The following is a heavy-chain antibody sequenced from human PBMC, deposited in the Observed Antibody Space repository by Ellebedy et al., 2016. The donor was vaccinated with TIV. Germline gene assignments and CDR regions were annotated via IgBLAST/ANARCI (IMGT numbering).Heavy chain of an antibody. V-gene: IGHV3-53*01. CDR2: IYSGGRT. CDR1: GFTVSNNY. J-gene: IGHJ4*02. D-gene: IGHD4-17*01. Sequence: GESLKISXAASGFTVSNNYMTCVRQAPGKGLEWVSLIYSGGRTYYADSVKGRFTISRDNSKNTLYLQMNSLRAEDTAVYYCAQRKGDGDYVYYFDSWGQGTLVTVSS. CDR3: AQRKGDGDYVYYFDS.